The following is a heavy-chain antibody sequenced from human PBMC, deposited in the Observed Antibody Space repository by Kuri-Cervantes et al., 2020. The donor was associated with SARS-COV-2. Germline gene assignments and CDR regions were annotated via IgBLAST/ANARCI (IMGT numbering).Heavy chain of an antibody. V-gene: IGHV3-7*03. CDR3: ARRYTDVLGFLEWPGKTQYYDYIDV. CDR2: IKEDGSGQ. Sequence: GESLKISCAASGFIFSNFWMNWVRQAPGKGLEWVAKIKEDGSGQYYVDSVKGRFTISRDNAKNTLYLQMNSLRAEDTAVYYCARRYTDVLGFLEWPGKTQYYDYIDVWGKGTTVTVSS. D-gene: IGHD3-3*01. CDR1: GFIFSNFW. J-gene: IGHJ6*03.